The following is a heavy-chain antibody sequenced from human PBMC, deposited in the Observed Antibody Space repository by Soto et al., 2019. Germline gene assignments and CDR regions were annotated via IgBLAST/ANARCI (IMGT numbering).Heavy chain of an antibody. CDR2: MNPNSGNT. Sequence: QVQLVQSGAEVKKPGASVKVSCKASGYTFTSYDINWVRQATGQGLEWMGWMNPNSGNTGYAQKFQGRVTMTRNTSISTAYMERSSLRSEDTAVYYCARVSSIAARRPLNYWGQGTLVTVSS. J-gene: IGHJ4*02. D-gene: IGHD6-6*01. CDR3: ARVSSIAARRPLNY. V-gene: IGHV1-8*01. CDR1: GYTFTSYD.